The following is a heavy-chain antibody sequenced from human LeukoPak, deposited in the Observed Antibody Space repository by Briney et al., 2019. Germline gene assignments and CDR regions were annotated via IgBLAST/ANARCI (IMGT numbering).Heavy chain of an antibody. CDR1: GFTFDDYA. CDR2: ISWDGGST. Sequence: GGSLRLSCAASGFTFDDYAMHWVRQAPGKGLEWVSLISWDGGSTYYADSVKGRFTISRDNSKNSLYLQMNSLRAEDTALYYCAKDISPRSGGNSGWGFDYWGQGTLVTVSS. D-gene: IGHD4-23*01. J-gene: IGHJ4*02. V-gene: IGHV3-43D*03. CDR3: AKDISPRSGGNSGWGFDY.